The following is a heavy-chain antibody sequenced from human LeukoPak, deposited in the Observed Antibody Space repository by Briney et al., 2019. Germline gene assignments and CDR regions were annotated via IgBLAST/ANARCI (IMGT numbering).Heavy chain of an antibody. V-gene: IGHV3-21*01. J-gene: IGHJ1*01. Sequence: GGSLRLSCAASGFTFSSYSMNWVRRAPGKGLEWVSSISSSSIYIYYADSLKGRFTISRDNAKNSLYLQMNSLRAEDTAVYYCARGGYSSTLYGRYQHWGQGTLVTVSP. CDR3: ARGGYSSTLYGRYQH. D-gene: IGHD6-13*01. CDR1: GFTFSSYS. CDR2: ISSSSIYI.